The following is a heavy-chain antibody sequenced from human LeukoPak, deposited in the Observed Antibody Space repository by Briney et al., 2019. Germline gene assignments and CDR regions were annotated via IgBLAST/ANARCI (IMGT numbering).Heavy chain of an antibody. Sequence: GGSLRLSCTASGFTFSYYSMNWVRQAPGKGLEWVANIKQDGSEKYYVDSVKGRFTISRDNAKNSLYLQMNSLRAEDTAVYYCARGTYYYDSSGYEDYWGQGTLVTVSS. J-gene: IGHJ4*02. V-gene: IGHV3-7*01. CDR1: GFTFSYYS. D-gene: IGHD3-22*01. CDR3: ARGTYYYDSSGYEDY. CDR2: IKQDGSEK.